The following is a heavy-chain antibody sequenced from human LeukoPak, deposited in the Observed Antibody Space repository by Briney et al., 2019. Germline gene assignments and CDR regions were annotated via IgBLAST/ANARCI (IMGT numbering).Heavy chain of an antibody. CDR1: GFTFSSYA. V-gene: IGHV3-23*01. J-gene: IGHJ6*02. CDR3: AKAGAYCGGDCYPYYYYYGVDV. CDR2: FRGSGGRT. Sequence: QPGGSLRLSCAASGFTFSSYAMSWVRQAPGKGREWVSAFRGSGGRTYYADSVKGRFTISRDNSKNTLYLQMNSLRAEDTAVYYCAKAGAYCGGDCYPYYYYYGVDVWGQGTTVTVSS. D-gene: IGHD2-21*02.